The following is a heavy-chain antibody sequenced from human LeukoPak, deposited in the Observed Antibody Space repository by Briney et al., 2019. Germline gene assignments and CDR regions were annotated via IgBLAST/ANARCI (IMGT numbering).Heavy chain of an antibody. V-gene: IGHV3-73*01. CDR1: GFSFSGTA. CDR2: IKPNTYAT. Sequence: GGSLRLSCAASGFSFSGTAMHWVRQASGKGLEWVGRIKPNTYATAYTASVKGRFTISRDDSKNTLYLQMNSLKTEDTAVYYCTRDLSGGADYDILTGYYSVGDAFDIWGQGTMVTVSS. CDR3: TRDLSGGADYDILTGYYSVGDAFDI. J-gene: IGHJ3*02. D-gene: IGHD3-9*01.